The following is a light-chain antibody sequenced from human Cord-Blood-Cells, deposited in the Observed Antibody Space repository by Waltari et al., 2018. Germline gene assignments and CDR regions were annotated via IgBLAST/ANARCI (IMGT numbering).Light chain of an antibody. CDR1: QSISSY. CDR2: AAS. J-gene: IGKJ4*01. Sequence: DIQMTQSPFSLSASVGDRVTITCRASQSISSYLNWYQQKPGKAPKLLIYAASSLQSGVPSRFSGSGSGKDFTLTISSLQPEDFATYYCQQSYSTPFGGGTKVEIK. V-gene: IGKV1-39*01. CDR3: QQSYSTP.